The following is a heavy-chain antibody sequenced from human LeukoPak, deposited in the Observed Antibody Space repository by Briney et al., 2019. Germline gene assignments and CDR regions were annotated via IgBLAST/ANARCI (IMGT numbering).Heavy chain of an antibody. Sequence: PSETLSLTCTVSGDSISSGFWSWIRQPPGKGLEWIGYIYYSGSTSYNPPLKSRVTISVDTSKNHFSLKLSSVTAADTAVYYCARILVVATDYFDYWGQGALVTVSS. J-gene: IGHJ4*02. CDR3: ARILVVATDYFDY. V-gene: IGHV4-59*01. CDR2: IYYSGST. D-gene: IGHD1-26*01. CDR1: GDSISSGF.